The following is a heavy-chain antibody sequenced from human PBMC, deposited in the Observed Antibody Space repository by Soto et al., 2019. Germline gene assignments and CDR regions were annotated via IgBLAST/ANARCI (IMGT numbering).Heavy chain of an antibody. D-gene: IGHD6-13*01. V-gene: IGHV3-48*01. CDR2: ISGSSSTI. CDR3: AREGSSSWYSYDY. CDR1: GFTFSSYS. J-gene: IGHJ4*02. Sequence: EVQLVESGGGLVQPGGSLRLSCAASGFTFSSYSMNWVRQVQGKGREWVSYISGSSSTIYYADSVKGRFTISRDNAKNSLYLQMNSLRAEDTAVYYWAREGSSSWYSYDYWGQGTLVTVSS.